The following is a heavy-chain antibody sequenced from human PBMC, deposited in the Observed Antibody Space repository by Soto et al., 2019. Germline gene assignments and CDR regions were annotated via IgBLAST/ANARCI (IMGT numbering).Heavy chain of an antibody. CDR1: GEPFTDHF. V-gene: IGHV4-34*02. CDR3: ARGRVTNYYYYGADV. J-gene: IGHJ6*02. Sequence: QVQLQQWGAGLLKPSETLSLTCAVSGEPFTDHFCTWIRQAPGKGLEWIGEINHGGRTYFNPSLKSRVTLSGDTSKNPFSLVLVSLTAADTGVYYCARGRVTNYYYYGADVWGQGTTVTVSS. D-gene: IGHD2-8*01. CDR2: INHGGRT.